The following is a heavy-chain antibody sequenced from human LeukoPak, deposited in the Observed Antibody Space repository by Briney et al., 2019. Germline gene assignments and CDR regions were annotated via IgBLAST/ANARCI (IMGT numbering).Heavy chain of an antibody. CDR1: GFTFSSYG. Sequence: PGGSLRLSCAASGFTFSSYGMHWVRRAPGKGLEWGAVIWYDGSNKYYADSVKGRFTISRDNSKNTLYLQMNSLRAEDTAVYYCARDSDWGSSSWYDYWGQGTLVTVSS. J-gene: IGHJ4*02. V-gene: IGHV3-33*01. D-gene: IGHD6-13*01. CDR2: IWYDGSNK. CDR3: ARDSDWGSSSWYDY.